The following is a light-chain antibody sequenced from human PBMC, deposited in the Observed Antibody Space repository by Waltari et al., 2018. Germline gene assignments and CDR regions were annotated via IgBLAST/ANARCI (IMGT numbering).Light chain of an antibody. CDR2: DVY. V-gene: IGLV2-11*01. CDR3: CSYAGSFTWV. J-gene: IGLJ1*01. CDR1: NSDVGGYKY. Sequence: QSALTQPRSVSGSPGQSVTISCTGTNSDVGGYKYVSWYQQHPDKAPSLIIYDVYTRPPGVPNRLSGSKAANTAALTISGLQSEDEADYYCCSYAGSFTWVFGTGTKVTVL.